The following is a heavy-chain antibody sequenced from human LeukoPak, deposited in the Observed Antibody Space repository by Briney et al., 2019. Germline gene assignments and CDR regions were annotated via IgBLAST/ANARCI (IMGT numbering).Heavy chain of an antibody. J-gene: IGHJ4*02. Sequence: GGSLRLSCTASAFTFGVYVMSWFCQATEKGRVRVGFISSKAYGGTTEYAASVKGRFTISRDYSKSIAYLQMNSLKTEDTAVYYCTRFVVVVAAPSGWGQGTLVTVSS. CDR3: TRFVVVVAAPSG. CDR2: ISSKAYGGTT. CDR1: AFTFGVYV. D-gene: IGHD2-15*01. V-gene: IGHV3-49*03.